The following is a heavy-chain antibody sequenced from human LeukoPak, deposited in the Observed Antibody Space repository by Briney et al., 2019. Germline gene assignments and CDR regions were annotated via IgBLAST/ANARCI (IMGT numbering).Heavy chain of an antibody. D-gene: IGHD6-19*01. CDR2: IIPIFGTA. V-gene: IGHV1-69*13. J-gene: IGHJ1*01. CDR1: VGTFSSYA. Sequence: SSVKVSCKASVGTFSSYAISWVRQAPGQGLEWMGGIIPIFGTANYAQKFQGRVTITADESTSTAYMELSSLRSEDTAVYYCAREVSGIAVAGTPLRYFQHWGQGTLVTVSS. CDR3: AREVSGIAVAGTPLRYFQH.